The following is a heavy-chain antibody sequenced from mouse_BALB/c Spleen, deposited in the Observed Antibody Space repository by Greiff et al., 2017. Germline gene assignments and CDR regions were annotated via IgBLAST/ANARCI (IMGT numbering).Heavy chain of an antibody. CDR1: GYSITSDYA. Sequence: EVKLQESGPGLVKPSQSLSLTCTVTGYSITSDYAWNWIRQFPGNKLEWMGYISYSGSTSYNPSLKSRISITRDTSKNQFFLQLNSVTTEDTATYYCASGYGIPFAYWGQGTLVTVSA. D-gene: IGHD1-1*01. V-gene: IGHV3-2*02. J-gene: IGHJ3*01. CDR2: ISYSGST. CDR3: ASGYGIPFAY.